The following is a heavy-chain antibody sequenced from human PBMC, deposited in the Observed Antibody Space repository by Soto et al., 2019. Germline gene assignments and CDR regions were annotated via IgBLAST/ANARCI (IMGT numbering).Heavy chain of an antibody. CDR2: INSDGSST. Sequence: GGSLRLSCAASGFTFSSYWMHWVRQAPGKGLVWVSRINSDGSSTSYADSVKGRFTISRDNAKNTLYLQMNSLRAEDTAVYYCARASDILTGYPNDFDYWGQGTLVTVSS. CDR3: ARASDILTGYPNDFDY. J-gene: IGHJ4*02. CDR1: GFTFSSYW. D-gene: IGHD3-9*01. V-gene: IGHV3-74*01.